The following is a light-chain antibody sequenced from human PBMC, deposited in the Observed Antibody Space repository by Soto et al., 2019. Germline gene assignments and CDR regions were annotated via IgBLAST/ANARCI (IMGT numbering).Light chain of an antibody. V-gene: IGKV1-5*03. CDR1: QSISSW. CDR3: QQYNSCWT. Sequence: DIQMTQSPSTLSASIGDRVTITCRASQSISSWLAWYQQKPGKAPKLLIYKASSLESGVPSRFSGSGSGTEFTITISSLQPDDFANYYCQQYNSCWTFGQGTKVDIK. J-gene: IGKJ1*01. CDR2: KAS.